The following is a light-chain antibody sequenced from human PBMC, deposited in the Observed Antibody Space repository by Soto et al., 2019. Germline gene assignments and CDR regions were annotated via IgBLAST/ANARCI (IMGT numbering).Light chain of an antibody. Sequence: QSVLTQPASVSGSPGQSITISCTGTFSDVGSYNLVSWYQHHPGKAPKLIIYEGTNRPFGVSHRFSGSKSGNTASLTISGLQAEDEADYFCCSYAGNNIYVFGTETKVTVL. CDR2: EGT. CDR3: CSYAGNNIYV. J-gene: IGLJ1*01. V-gene: IGLV2-23*01. CDR1: FSDVGSYNL.